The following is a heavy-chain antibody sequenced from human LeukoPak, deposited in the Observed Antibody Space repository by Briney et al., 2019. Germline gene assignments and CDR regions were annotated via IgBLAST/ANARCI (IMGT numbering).Heavy chain of an antibody. CDR3: ARDQMELGVTHFDS. D-gene: IGHD1-7*01. CDR1: GFTFSRYA. V-gene: IGHV3-64*01. Sequence: GGSLRPSCAASGFTFSRYAMHWVRQAPGKGLDYLSGITTNGGTAYYANSVKGRFTISRDNSKNTLYLQMGSLRADDMAVYYCARDQMELGVTHFDSWGQGTLVTVSS. J-gene: IGHJ4*02. CDR2: ITTNGGTA.